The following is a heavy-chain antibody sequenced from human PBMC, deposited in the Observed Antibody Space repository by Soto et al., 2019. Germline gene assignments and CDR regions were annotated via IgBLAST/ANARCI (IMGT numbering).Heavy chain of an antibody. CDR1: GGSISSSSYY. V-gene: IGHV4-39*01. D-gene: IGHD3-22*01. CDR2: IYYSGNT. CDR3: ARLIKKGSGWKGPDS. J-gene: IGHJ4*02. Sequence: QLQLQESGPGLVKPSETLSLTCTVSGGSISSSSYYWGWIRQPTGKGLEWIGSIYYSGNTYYNPSLKSRVTISVDPSKNQFPLELTSVTAADPAVYYGARLIKKGSGWKGPDSWGQGTLVTVSS.